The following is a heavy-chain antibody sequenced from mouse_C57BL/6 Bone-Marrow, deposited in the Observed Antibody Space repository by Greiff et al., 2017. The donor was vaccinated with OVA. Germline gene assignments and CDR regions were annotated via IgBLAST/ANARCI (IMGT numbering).Heavy chain of an antibody. V-gene: IGHV14-4*01. CDR1: GFNIKDDY. D-gene: IGHD2-3*01. J-gene: IGHJ2*01. CDR2: IDPENGDT. CDR3: TTCYDGYFDY. Sequence: VQLQQSGAELVRPGASVKLSCTASGFNIKDDYMHWVKQRPEQGLEWIGWIDPENGDTEYASKFQGKATITADKSSNTAYLQLSSLTSEDTAVYYCTTCYDGYFDYWGQGTTLTVSS.